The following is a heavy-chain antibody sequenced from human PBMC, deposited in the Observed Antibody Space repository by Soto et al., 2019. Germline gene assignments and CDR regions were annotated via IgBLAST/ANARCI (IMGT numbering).Heavy chain of an antibody. CDR2: INHSGST. CDR1: GGSFSGYY. J-gene: IGHJ6*02. CDR3: ARGTRGGGPRYYYYGMDV. V-gene: IGHV4-34*01. Sequence: PSGTLSLTCAVYGGSFSGYYWSWIRQPPGKGLEWIGEINHSGSTNYNPSLKSRVTISVDTSKNQFSLKLSSVTAADTAVYYCARGTRGGGPRYYYYGMDVWGQGTTVPFSS. D-gene: IGHD2-15*01.